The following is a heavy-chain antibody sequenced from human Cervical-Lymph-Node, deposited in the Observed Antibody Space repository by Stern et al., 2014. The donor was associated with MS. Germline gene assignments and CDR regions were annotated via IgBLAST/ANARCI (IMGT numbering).Heavy chain of an antibody. D-gene: IGHD6-19*01. V-gene: IGHV5-51*03. CDR2: IFPDDSDT. CDR1: GYSFTTFW. J-gene: IGHJ4*02. Sequence: EVQLVQSGAEVKKPGESLKISCKGSGYSFTTFWIGWVRQMPGKGLEWMGIIFPDDSDTRSSPSFQGQVNISADKSTDTAYLQWSSLKASDTATYYCARPLGSGWTAGWYYWGQGTRVTVSS. CDR3: ARPLGSGWTAGWYY.